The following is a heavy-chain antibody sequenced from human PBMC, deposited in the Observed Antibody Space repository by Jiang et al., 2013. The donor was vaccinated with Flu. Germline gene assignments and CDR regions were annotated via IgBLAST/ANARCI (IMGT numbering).Heavy chain of an antibody. Sequence: KPSETLSLTCTVSGGSISSSSYYWGWIRQPPGKGLEWIGSIYYSGSTYYNPSLKSRVTISVDTSKNQFSLKLSSVTAADTAVYYCAGSGSGSADYWGQGTLVTVSS. V-gene: IGHV4-39*07. J-gene: IGHJ4*02. CDR3: AGSGSGSADY. CDR1: GGSISSSSYY. D-gene: IGHD1-26*01. CDR2: IYYSGST.